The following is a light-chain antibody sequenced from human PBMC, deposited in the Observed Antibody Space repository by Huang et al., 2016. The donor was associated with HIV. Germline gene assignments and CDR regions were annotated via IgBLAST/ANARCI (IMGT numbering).Light chain of an antibody. CDR1: VYINSD. J-gene: IGKJ2*01. CDR3: QQSHTTPYT. Sequence: DIQMTQSPSSLSASVGDRVTITCRASVYINSDVNWYQHNPGKVLKLLLYGASTLKSGVSSMCSGSGSGTHFTLTINNLQTEDFGTYYCQQSHTTPYTFGQGTKLEIK. CDR2: GAS. V-gene: IGKV1-39*01.